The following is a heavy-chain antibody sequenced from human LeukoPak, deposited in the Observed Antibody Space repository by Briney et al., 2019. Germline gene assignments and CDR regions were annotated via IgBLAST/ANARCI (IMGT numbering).Heavy chain of an antibody. V-gene: IGHV3-30*18. J-gene: IGHJ4*02. CDR1: GFTFSSYS. D-gene: IGHD1-26*01. Sequence: GGSLRLSCAASGFTFSSYSMNSVRQAPGKGLEWVAVISYDGSNKYYADSVKGRFTISRDNSKNTLYLQMNSLRAEDTAMYYCAKPEFSDSGSYYFDYWGQGTLVTVSS. CDR3: AKPEFSDSGSYYFDY. CDR2: ISYDGSNK.